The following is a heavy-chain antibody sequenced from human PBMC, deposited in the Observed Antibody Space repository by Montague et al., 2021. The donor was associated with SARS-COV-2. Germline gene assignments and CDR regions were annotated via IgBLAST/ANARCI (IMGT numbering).Heavy chain of an antibody. CDR3: ANPRGEYSGSDFVFWY. CDR2: ISDSGGST. V-gene: IGHV3-23*01. D-gene: IGHD5-12*01. Sequence: SLRLSCAASGFGFRSYAMSWVRQAPGKRLEWVSGISDSGGSTYYADSVKGRFTISRDNSKYTLYLQMNSLRVEDTAVYYCANPRGEYSGSDFVFWYWGQGTLVTVSS. CDR1: GFGFRSYA. J-gene: IGHJ4*02.